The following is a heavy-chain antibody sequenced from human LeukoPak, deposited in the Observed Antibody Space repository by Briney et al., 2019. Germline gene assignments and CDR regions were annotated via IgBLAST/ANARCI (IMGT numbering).Heavy chain of an antibody. Sequence: GGSLRLSCAASGFTFSNYWMHWVRQAPGKGLVWVSRINSDGSSTSYADSVKGRFTISRDNAKNTLYLQMNSLRAEDTAVYYCARRSAAKDAFDIWGQGIMVTVSS. CDR3: ARRSAAKDAFDI. J-gene: IGHJ3*02. CDR2: INSDGSST. D-gene: IGHD6-25*01. V-gene: IGHV3-74*01. CDR1: GFTFSNYW.